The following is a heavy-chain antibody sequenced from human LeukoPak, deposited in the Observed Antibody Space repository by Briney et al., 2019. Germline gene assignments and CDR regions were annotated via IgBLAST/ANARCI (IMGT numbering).Heavy chain of an antibody. CDR1: GFTFSSYA. J-gene: IGHJ6*02. CDR3: AKDGRGSSGWYTGVLHYYYYGMDV. Sequence: GGSLRLSCAVSGFTFSSYAMSWVRQAPGKGLEWVSAISDSGDRTWYADSVKGRFTISRDNSKNTLYLQMNSLRAEETAVYYCAKDGRGSSGWYTGVLHYYYYGMDVWGQGTTVTVSS. D-gene: IGHD6-19*01. V-gene: IGHV3-23*01. CDR2: ISDSGDRT.